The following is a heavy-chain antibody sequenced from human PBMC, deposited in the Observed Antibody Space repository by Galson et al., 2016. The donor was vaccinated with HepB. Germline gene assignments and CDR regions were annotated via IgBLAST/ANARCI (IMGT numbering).Heavy chain of an antibody. CDR3: ARGGSYPQSYFYFDL. J-gene: IGHJ2*01. CDR2: VHPGGSDT. D-gene: IGHD3-16*02. CDR1: GYRFSDYW. Sequence: QSGAEVKKPWESLRISCKGSGYRFSDYWIGWMRQLPGKGLEWMGIVHPGGSDTRYSPSFQGQVIISADKSTDIAYMEWRSLKASDSGTYFCARGGSYPQSYFYFDLWGRGTLVSV. V-gene: IGHV5-51*01.